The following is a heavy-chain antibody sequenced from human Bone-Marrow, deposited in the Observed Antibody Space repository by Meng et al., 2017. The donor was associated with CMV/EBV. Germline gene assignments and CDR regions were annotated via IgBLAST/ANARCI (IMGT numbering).Heavy chain of an antibody. Sequence: ASVKVSCKTSGYTFTDYYIYWVRQAPGQGLEWMGWINPNSGGTNYAQKFQGRVTMTRDTSISTAYMELSRLRSDDTAVYYCARSVGMGSSGWYYYWGQGTLVTVSS. CDR1: GYTFTDYY. CDR3: ARSVGMGSSGWYYY. CDR2: INPNSGGT. D-gene: IGHD6-19*01. V-gene: IGHV1-2*02. J-gene: IGHJ4*02.